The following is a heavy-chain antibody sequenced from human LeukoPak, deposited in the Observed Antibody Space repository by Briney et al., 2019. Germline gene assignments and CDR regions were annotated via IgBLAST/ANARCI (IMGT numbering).Heavy chain of an antibody. CDR3: ARGHIAVAGFYGAGPSDY. V-gene: IGHV3-53*01. Sequence: GGSLRLSCAASGLTVSSSYMSWVRQAPGKGLEWVSVLYSGGNTYYADSVKGRFTISRDNSKNTLYLQMNSLRGEDTAVYYCARGHIAVAGFYGAGPSDYWGQGTLVTVSS. D-gene: IGHD6-19*01. CDR1: GLTVSSSY. J-gene: IGHJ4*02. CDR2: LYSGGNT.